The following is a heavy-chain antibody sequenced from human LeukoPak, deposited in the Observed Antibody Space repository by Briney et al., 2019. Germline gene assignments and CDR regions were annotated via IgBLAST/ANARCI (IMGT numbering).Heavy chain of an antibody. Sequence: GASVKVSCKASGYTFTGYYMHWVRQAPGQGLEWMGWINPNSGGTNYAQKFQGRVTMTRDTSISTAYMELSRLRSDDTAVYYCARDRSYSSSWYFSSADYWGQGTLVTVSS. J-gene: IGHJ4*02. V-gene: IGHV1-2*02. D-gene: IGHD6-13*01. CDR2: INPNSGGT. CDR1: GYTFTGYY. CDR3: ARDRSYSSSWYFSSADY.